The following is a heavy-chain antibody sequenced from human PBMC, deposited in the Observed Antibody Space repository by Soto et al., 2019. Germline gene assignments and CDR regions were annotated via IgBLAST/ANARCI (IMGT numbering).Heavy chain of an antibody. J-gene: IGHJ5*02. CDR3: ARAISGYVT. D-gene: IGHD5-12*01. V-gene: IGHV1-3*01. CDR1: GITFSSYA. CDR2: INAGNGDT. Sequence: GASVKVSCKAPGITFSSYAMHWLRQAPGQRLEWMGWINAGNGDTRYSQIFQGRVTLTRDTSASTVYLDLSSLRSEDTAIYYCARAISGYVTWGQGTLVTVSS.